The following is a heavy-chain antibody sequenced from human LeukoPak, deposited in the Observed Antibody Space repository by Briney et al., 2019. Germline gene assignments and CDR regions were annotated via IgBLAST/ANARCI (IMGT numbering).Heavy chain of an antibody. Sequence: SETLSLTCTVSGGSIGGYSWTWIRQSTGKGLEWIGRVFTSGITAYNPSLNSRVTMSVDTSDKHFPLNLTSVTVADTAVYYCAREYIVGGTPYFYYVDVWGKGTTVTVSS. D-gene: IGHD1-26*01. CDR3: AREYIVGGTPYFYYVDV. V-gene: IGHV4-4*07. J-gene: IGHJ6*03. CDR1: GGSIGGYS. CDR2: VFTSGIT.